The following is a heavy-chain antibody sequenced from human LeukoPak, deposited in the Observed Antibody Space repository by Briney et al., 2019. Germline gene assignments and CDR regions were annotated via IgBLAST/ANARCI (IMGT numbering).Heavy chain of an antibody. D-gene: IGHD4-17*01. CDR2: IYYSGSA. CDR3: AGGATVRHGVDV. Sequence: SGTLSLTCTVSGGSISSYYWSWIRRPPGKGLEWAGSIYYSGSATYNPSLEGRVTISLDTSKSQFSLKVNSVTAADTAVYYCAGGATVRHGVDVWGQGTTVTVSS. CDR1: GGSISSYY. J-gene: IGHJ6*02. V-gene: IGHV4-59*01.